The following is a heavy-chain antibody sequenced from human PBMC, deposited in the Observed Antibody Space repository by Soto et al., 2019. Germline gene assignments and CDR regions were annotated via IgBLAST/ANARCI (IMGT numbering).Heavy chain of an antibody. CDR2: IYYAGSA. CDR3: ARGGRELPADY. CDR1: GGSISSYY. Sequence: SETLSLTYAVSGGSISSYYWTWIRHPPGKALDWIGYIYYAGSAHHNPPLKSRVTISGDTSKNQFSLKLSSVNAADTAVYYCARGGRELPADYWGQGTLVTVSS. J-gene: IGHJ4*02. V-gene: IGHV4-59*01. D-gene: IGHD1-26*01.